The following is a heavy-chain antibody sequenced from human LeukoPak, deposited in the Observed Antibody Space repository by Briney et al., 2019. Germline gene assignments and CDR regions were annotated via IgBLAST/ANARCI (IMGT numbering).Heavy chain of an antibody. V-gene: IGHV4-31*03. Sequence: SQTLSHTRTGSRGPLSSGGHYWSWIRQHPANGLEWISYIYYSGNAYSNPSLESRVTISIDTSKNQFSLRLTSVTAANTAVYFCARGTLRLFDYWGQGTLVAVSS. CDR2: IYYSGNA. D-gene: IGHD5/OR15-5a*01. CDR3: ARGTLRLFDY. J-gene: IGHJ4*02. CDR1: RGPLSSGGHY.